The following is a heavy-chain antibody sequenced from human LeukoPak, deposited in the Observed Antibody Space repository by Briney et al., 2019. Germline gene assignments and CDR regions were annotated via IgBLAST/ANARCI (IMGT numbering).Heavy chain of an antibody. D-gene: IGHD3-10*01. V-gene: IGHV4-38-2*02. CDR1: GYSISSGYY. CDR2: IYHSGSA. CDR3: ARDRPPNLLLWFGESSNWFDP. J-gene: IGHJ5*02. Sequence: SETLSLTCAVSGYSISSGYYWGWLRPPPGKGLEWIGSIYHSGSAYYNPSLKSRVTISVDTTKNHFSLKLCSLTAADTAVYYCARDRPPNLLLWFGESSNWFDPWGQGTLVTVSS.